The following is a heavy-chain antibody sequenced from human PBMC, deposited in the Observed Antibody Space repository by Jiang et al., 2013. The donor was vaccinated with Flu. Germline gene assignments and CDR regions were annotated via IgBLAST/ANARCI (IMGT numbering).Heavy chain of an antibody. D-gene: IGHD2-2*01. CDR3: ARQYCSSTSCYRSWFDP. CDR2: IDPSDSYT. J-gene: IGHJ5*02. V-gene: IGHV5-10-1*01. CDR1: GYSFTSYW. Sequence: GAEVKKPGESLRISCKGSGYSFTSYWISWVRQMPGKGLEWMGRIDPSDSYTNYSPSFQGHVTISADKSISTAYLQWSSLKASDTAMYYCARQYCSSTSCYRSWFDPWGQGTLVTVSS.